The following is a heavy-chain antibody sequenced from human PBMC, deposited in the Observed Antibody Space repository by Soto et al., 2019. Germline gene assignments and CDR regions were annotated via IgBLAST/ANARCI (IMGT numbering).Heavy chain of an antibody. D-gene: IGHD2-15*01. J-gene: IGHJ4*02. CDR3: AREVRGGFTGVFDQ. Sequence: SETLSLTCTVSGDSISDYFYWSWIRQPAGKGLEWIGRIYTDGTTKYNPSLKSRVTLSLDKSKNQFSLRLSSVTAADTAVYYFAREVRGGFTGVFDQWGRGSRVTVSS. CDR2: IYTDGTT. CDR1: GDSISDYFY. V-gene: IGHV4-4*07.